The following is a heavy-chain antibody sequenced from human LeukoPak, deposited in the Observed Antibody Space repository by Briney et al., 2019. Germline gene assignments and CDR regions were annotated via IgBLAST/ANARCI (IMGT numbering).Heavy chain of an antibody. J-gene: IGHJ3*02. CDR2: ISGSGGST. D-gene: IGHD3-10*01. CDR3: ARDRAGFLDAFDI. Sequence: GGSLRLSCAASGFTFSSYAMSWVRQAPGKGLEWVSAISGSGGSTYYADSVKGRFTISRDNSKNTLYLQMNSLRAEDTAVYYCARDRAGFLDAFDIWGQGTMVTVSS. V-gene: IGHV3-23*01. CDR1: GFTFSSYA.